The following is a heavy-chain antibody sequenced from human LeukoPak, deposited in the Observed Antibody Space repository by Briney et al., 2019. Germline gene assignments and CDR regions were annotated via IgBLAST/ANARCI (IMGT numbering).Heavy chain of an antibody. CDR1: GFTFSSYS. V-gene: IGHV3-48*01. J-gene: IGHJ3*02. CDR2: ISSSSGPI. CDR3: ARDLSDAFDI. Sequence: PGGSLRLSCAASGFTFSSYSMNWVRQAPGKGLEWVSYISSSSGPIYYADSVKGRFTISRDNAKNSLYLQMNSLRGEDTAVYYCARDLSDAFDIWGQGTMVTVSS.